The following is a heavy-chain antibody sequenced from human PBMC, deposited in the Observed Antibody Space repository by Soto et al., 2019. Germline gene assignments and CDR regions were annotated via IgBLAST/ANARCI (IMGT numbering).Heavy chain of an antibody. CDR2: IYYSGTT. Sequence: QVQLQESGPGLVKPSQTLSLTCTVSGVSTSRGGSYWSWIRQHPGKGLEWIGYIYYSGTTDYNPSLRGRVTISLDTSKNQFSLRLSSVTAADTAVYYCSRAFAARNYYYYGMDVWGQGTTVTVSS. D-gene: IGHD6-6*01. J-gene: IGHJ6*02. CDR3: SRAFAARNYYYYGMDV. V-gene: IGHV4-31*03. CDR1: GVSTSRGGSY.